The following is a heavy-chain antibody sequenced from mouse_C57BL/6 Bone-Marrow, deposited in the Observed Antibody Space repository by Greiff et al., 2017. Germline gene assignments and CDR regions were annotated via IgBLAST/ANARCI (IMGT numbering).Heavy chain of an antibody. CDR2: ISGGGGNT. D-gene: IGHD1-1*01. J-gene: IGHJ1*03. CDR3: SRQVTTVLATKYFDV. V-gene: IGHV5-9*01. Sequence: DVHLVESGGGLVKPGGSLKLSCAASGFTFSSYTMSWVRQTPEKRLQWVAAISGGGGNTYYPDSVKGRFTISRDNDKNILYLQMSGLRSEDTALYYCSRQVTTVLATKYFDVWGTGTTVTVSS. CDR1: GFTFSSYT.